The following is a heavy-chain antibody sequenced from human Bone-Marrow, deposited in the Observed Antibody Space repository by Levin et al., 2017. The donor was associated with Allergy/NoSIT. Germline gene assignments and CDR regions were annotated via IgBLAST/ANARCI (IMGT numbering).Heavy chain of an antibody. CDR2: IWYDGSNK. Sequence: GGSLRLSCAASGFTFSSYGMHWVRQAPGKGLEWVAVIWYDGSNKYYADSVKGRFTISRDNSKNTLYLQMNSLRAEDTAVYYCARAILPYYYYGMDVWGQGTTVTVSS. D-gene: IGHD3-3*01. CDR3: ARAILPYYYYGMDV. J-gene: IGHJ6*02. CDR1: GFTFSSYG. V-gene: IGHV3-33*01.